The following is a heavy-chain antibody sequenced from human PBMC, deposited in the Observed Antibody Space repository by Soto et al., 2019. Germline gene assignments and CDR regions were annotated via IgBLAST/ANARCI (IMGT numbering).Heavy chain of an antibody. J-gene: IGHJ4*02. CDR3: ARDPGREYSGYPLNY. Sequence: GGSLRLSCAASGFTVSSNYMSWVRQAPGKGLEWVSVIYSGGSTYYADSVKGRFTISRDNSKNTLYLQMNSLRAEDTAVYYCARDPGREYSGYPLNYWGQGTLVTVSS. CDR1: GFTVSSNY. V-gene: IGHV3-66*01. CDR2: IYSGGST. D-gene: IGHD5-12*01.